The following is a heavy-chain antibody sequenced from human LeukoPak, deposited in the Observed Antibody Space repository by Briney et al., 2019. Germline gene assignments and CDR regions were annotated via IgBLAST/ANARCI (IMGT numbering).Heavy chain of an antibody. D-gene: IGHD3-3*01. CDR2: IIPILGIA. CDR1: GGTFSSYA. Sequence: SVKVSCKASGGTFSSYAISWVRQAPGQGLEWMGRIIPILGIANYAQKFQGRVTITADKSTSTAYMELSSLRSEDTAVYYCARWSSDFWGGYMSYFDLWGRGIQVIVSS. J-gene: IGHJ2*01. V-gene: IGHV1-69*04. CDR3: ARWSSDFWGGYMSYFDL.